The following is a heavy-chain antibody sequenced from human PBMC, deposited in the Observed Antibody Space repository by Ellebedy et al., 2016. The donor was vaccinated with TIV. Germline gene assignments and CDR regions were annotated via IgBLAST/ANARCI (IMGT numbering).Heavy chain of an antibody. J-gene: IGHJ4*02. V-gene: IGHV4-39*07. CDR3: ARLCGVAGDYRYYFDY. CDR1: GGSISSSSYH. Sequence: SETLSLXXTVSGGSISSSSYHWGWIRQPPGKGLEWIGSIYYSGSTYYNPSLKSRVTISVDMSKNQFSLKLSSVTAADTAVYYCARLCGVAGDYRYYFDYWGQGTLVTVYS. CDR2: IYYSGST. D-gene: IGHD6-19*01.